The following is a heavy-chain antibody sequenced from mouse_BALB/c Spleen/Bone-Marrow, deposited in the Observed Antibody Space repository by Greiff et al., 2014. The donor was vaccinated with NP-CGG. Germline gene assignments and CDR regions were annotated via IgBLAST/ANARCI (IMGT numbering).Heavy chain of an antibody. J-gene: IGHJ3*01. CDR3: AREARTGAWFTY. D-gene: IGHD4-1*01. V-gene: IGHV1-4*02. Sequence: VKLMESGAELARPGASVKMSCKASGYTFTSYTIQWVKQRPGQGLEWIGYINPSSGYTDYNLKFKDKTTLTADKSSNTAYMQLTSLTSEDSAVYSCAREARTGAWFTYWGQGTLVTVSA. CDR2: INPSSGYT. CDR1: GYTFTSYT.